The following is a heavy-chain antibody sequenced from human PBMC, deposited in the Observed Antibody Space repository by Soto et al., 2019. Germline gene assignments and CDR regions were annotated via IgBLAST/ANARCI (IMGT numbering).Heavy chain of an antibody. CDR2: INAGNGNT. V-gene: IGHV1-3*01. D-gene: IGHD2-2*01. CDR1: GYTFTSYA. CDR3: ARNPYCSSNSCYYGHYYYGLDV. J-gene: IGHJ6*02. Sequence: ASVKVSCKASGYTFTSYAMHWVRQAPGQRLEWMGWINAGNGNTKYSQKFQGRVTITRDTSASTAYMKLSSLRSEDTAVYYCARNPYCSSNSCYYGHYYYGLDVWGQGTTVTVSS.